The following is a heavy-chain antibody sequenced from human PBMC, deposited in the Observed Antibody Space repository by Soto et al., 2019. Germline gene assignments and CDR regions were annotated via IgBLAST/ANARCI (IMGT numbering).Heavy chain of an antibody. J-gene: IGHJ4*03. D-gene: IGHD2-8*02. CDR2: ISYDGSHK. CDR1: GFTFSSEG. V-gene: IGHV3-30*18. Sequence: GGSLRLSCAASGFTFSSEGMHWVRQAPGKGLEWVAVISYDGSHKYYADSVKGRFTISRDNPKNTLYLEMNSLRDEDTAVYYCAKGHTGGIWGQGTLVTVSS. CDR3: AKGHTGGI.